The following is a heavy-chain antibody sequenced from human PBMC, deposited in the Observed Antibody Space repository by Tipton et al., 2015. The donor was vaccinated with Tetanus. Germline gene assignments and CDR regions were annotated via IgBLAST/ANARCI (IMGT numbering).Heavy chain of an antibody. CDR2: INQSGRT. CDR3: ARANNEFPKKGPFDS. Sequence: TLSLTCAVSGGSFSGYLWSWIRQPPGKGLEWIGDINQSGRTNYNPSLKSRVTMSLSTSKNQFSLRLTSVTAAGTAVYYCARANNEFPKKGPFDSWGQGSLVIVSS. D-gene: IGHD1-1*01. J-gene: IGHJ4*02. V-gene: IGHV4-34*10. CDR1: GGSFSGYL.